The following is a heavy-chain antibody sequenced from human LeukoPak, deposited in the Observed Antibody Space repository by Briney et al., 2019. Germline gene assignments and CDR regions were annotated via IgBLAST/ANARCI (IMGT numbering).Heavy chain of an antibody. J-gene: IGHJ4*02. Sequence: GGSLRLSCAASGFTVSSNYMSWVRQAPGKGLEWVSAISGSGGSTYYADSVKGRFTISRDNSKNTLYLQMNSLRAEDTAVYYCAKDEVVVTAILGYWGQGTLVTVSS. V-gene: IGHV3-23*01. CDR3: AKDEVVVTAILGY. CDR1: GFTVSSNY. D-gene: IGHD2-21*02. CDR2: ISGSGGST.